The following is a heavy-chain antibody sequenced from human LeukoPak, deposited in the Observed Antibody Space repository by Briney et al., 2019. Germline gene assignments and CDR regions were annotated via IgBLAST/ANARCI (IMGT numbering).Heavy chain of an antibody. V-gene: IGHV1-69*04. CDR1: GGTFSSYT. J-gene: IGHJ4*02. CDR2: IIPILGIA. Sequence: ASVKVSCKASGGTFSSYTISWVRQAPGQGLEWMGRIIPILGIANYAQKFQGRVTITADKFTSTAYMELSSLRSEDTAVYYCAREGPLVGATYYFDYWGQGTLVTVSP. CDR3: AREGPLVGATYYFDY. D-gene: IGHD1-26*01.